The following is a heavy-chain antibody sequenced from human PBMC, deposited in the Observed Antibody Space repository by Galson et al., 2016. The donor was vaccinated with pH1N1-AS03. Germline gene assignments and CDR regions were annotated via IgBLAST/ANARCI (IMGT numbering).Heavy chain of an antibody. Sequence: SETLSLTCAVSGYSISSGYSWGWIRQPPGKGLEWIGSIYHSGSTYYNPSLMSRVTISVDTSKNRFSLKVTSVTAADTAVYYCARVGKYFDFWSGYSDFDYWGQGTLVTVSS. J-gene: IGHJ4*02. CDR1: GYSISSGYS. CDR3: ARVGKYFDFWSGYSDFDY. D-gene: IGHD3-3*01. V-gene: IGHV4-38-2*01. CDR2: IYHSGST.